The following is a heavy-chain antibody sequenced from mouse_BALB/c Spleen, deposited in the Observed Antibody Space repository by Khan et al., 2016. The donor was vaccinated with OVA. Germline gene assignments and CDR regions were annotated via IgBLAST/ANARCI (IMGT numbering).Heavy chain of an antibody. Sequence: QIQLVQSGPELKKPGETVKISYKASGYTFTNYGMNWVKQAPGKGLKWMGWINTYTGEPTYADDFKGRFAFSLETSASTAYLQINNLKNEDMATYFCAKTYYSYDRYFDVWGAGTTVTVSS. CDR1: GYTFTNYG. CDR2: INTYTGEP. V-gene: IGHV9-1*02. CDR3: AKTYYSYDRYFDV. D-gene: IGHD2-12*01. J-gene: IGHJ1*01.